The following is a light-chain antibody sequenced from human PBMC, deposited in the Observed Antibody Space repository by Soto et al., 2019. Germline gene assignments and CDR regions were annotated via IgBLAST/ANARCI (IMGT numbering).Light chain of an antibody. CDR1: NRDVGSNNL. CDR2: EVS. J-gene: IGLJ1*01. CDR3: SSFARSSTP. Sequence: SLLTQPASLSGAPGQAITLSRPGNNRDVGSNNLVSWYQQHPGKAPKLMIYEVSRRPSGVSNRFSGSKSGNTASLTISGLQAEDEADYYCSSFARSSTPFGSGTKVTVL. V-gene: IGLV2-23*02.